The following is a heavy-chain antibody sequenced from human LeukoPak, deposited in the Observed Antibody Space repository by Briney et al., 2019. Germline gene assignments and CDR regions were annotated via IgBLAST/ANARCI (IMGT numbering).Heavy chain of an antibody. V-gene: IGHV3-48*03. D-gene: IGHD1-26*01. CDR1: GFTFNSYE. CDR3: ARDLGGRDY. J-gene: IGHJ4*02. CDR2: ISSSGSTR. Sequence: GGSLRLSCAASGFTFNSYEMNWVRQAPGKGLEWVSYISSSGSTRYYADSVKGRFTISRDNAKNSLHLQMNSLRAEDTAVYYCARDLGGRDYWGQGTLVTVSS.